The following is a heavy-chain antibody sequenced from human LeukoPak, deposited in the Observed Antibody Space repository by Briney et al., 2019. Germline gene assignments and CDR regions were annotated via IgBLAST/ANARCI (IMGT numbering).Heavy chain of an antibody. J-gene: IGHJ4*02. V-gene: IGHV1-69-2*01. Sequence: ASVKVAFKDSGYTFTDYYMHWVQQAPARGREWMGLVDPEDGETIHAEKFQGRDTISADTSTDTAYMELSSLRSEDTAVYYCATGMAGSGWGLVDWGQGTLVTVSS. CDR1: GYTFTDYY. CDR3: ATGMAGSGWGLVD. CDR2: VDPEDGET. D-gene: IGHD6-19*01.